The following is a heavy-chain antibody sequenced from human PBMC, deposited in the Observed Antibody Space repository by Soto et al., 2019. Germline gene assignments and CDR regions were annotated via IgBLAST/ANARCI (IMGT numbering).Heavy chain of an antibody. CDR3: ARRFEVVGATSVFDY. CDR2: INPNSGGT. CDR1: GYTFTGYY. Sequence: ASVKVSCKASGYTFTGYYMHWVRQAPGQGLEWMGWINPNSGGTNYAQKFQGRVTMTRDTSISTAYMELSRLRSDDTAVYYCARRFEVVGATSVFDYWGEGPMVTVYS. J-gene: IGHJ4*02. D-gene: IGHD1-26*01. V-gene: IGHV1-2*02.